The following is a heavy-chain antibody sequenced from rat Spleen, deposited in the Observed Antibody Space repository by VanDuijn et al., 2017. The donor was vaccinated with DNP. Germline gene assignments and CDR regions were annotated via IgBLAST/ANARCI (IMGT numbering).Heavy chain of an antibody. D-gene: IGHD1-3*01. CDR2: ISPTGSST. CDR1: GFTFSDYD. J-gene: IGHJ2*01. Sequence: EVRLVESGGGLVQPGRSLKLSCAASGFTFSDYDMAWVRQAPTKGLEWVASISPTGSSTYYRDSVKGRFTISRDNAKSTLYLQMDSLRSEDTATYYCATGGNYGSYSYWGQGVMVTVSS. CDR3: ATGGNYGSYSY. V-gene: IGHV5-19*01.